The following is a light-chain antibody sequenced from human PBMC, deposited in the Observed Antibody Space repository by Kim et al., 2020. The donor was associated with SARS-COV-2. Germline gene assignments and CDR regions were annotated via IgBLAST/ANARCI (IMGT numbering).Light chain of an antibody. J-gene: IGLJ1*01. V-gene: IGLV3-25*03. CDR3: QSADIGGPYYV. CDR2: KDS. CDR1: SLPEQY. Sequence: SYELTQPPSVSVSPGQTARITCSGDSLPEQYAYWYQQKPGQAPLLLISKDSERPSGIPERFSGSSSGTTVTLTISGVQAEDEAHYYCQSADIGGPYYVFGSGTKVTVL.